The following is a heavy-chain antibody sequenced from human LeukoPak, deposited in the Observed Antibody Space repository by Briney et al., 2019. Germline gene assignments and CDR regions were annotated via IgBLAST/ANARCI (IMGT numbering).Heavy chain of an antibody. CDR1: GFTFNSYG. Sequence: GSLRLSCAASGFTFNSYGMGWVRQAPGKGLEWVSVLTGSGTSTFYADSVKGRFTISRDNSKNTLYLQMNSLRAEDTAVYYCAKDRGYWGQGTLVTVSS. V-gene: IGHV3-23*01. J-gene: IGHJ4*02. CDR2: LTGSGTST. CDR3: AKDRGY.